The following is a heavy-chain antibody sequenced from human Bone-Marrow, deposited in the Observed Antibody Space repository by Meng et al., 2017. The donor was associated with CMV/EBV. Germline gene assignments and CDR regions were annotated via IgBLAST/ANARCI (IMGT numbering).Heavy chain of an antibody. CDR3: ARDPSVLDQWVDY. J-gene: IGHJ4*02. D-gene: IGHD1-26*01. Sequence: GGSLRLSCAASGFTFSDYYMSWIRQAPGKGLEWVANIKQDGSEKYYVDSVKGRFTISRDNSKNTLYLQMNSLRAEDTAVYYCARDPSVLDQWVDYWGQGTLVTVSS. CDR2: IKQDGSEK. V-gene: IGHV3-7*01. CDR1: GFTFSDYY.